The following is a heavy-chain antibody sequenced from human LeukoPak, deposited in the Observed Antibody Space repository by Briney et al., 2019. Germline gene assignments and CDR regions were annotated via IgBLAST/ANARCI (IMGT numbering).Heavy chain of an antibody. V-gene: IGHV1-2*06. CDR2: INPHSGGT. J-gene: IGHJ4*02. CDR3: AREISGSCYY. Sequence: ASVKVSCKASRYSFTGYYIHWVRQAPGQGLEWMGRINPHSGGTDYAQKFQDRVTMTRDTSITTAYMAVSSLTSGDTAVYYCAREISGSCYYWGQGTLVTVSS. D-gene: IGHD1-26*01. CDR1: RYSFTGYY.